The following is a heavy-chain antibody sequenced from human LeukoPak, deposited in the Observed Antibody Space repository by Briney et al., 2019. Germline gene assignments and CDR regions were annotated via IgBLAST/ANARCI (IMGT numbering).Heavy chain of an antibody. Sequence: SETLSLTCTVSGGSISSSSYYWGWIRQPPGKGLEWIGSIYYSGSTYYNPSLKSRVTISVDASKNQFSLKLSFVTAADTAVYYCARAVHYYDSSGWYYFDYWGQGTLVTVSS. V-gene: IGHV4-39*07. CDR2: IYYSGST. D-gene: IGHD3-22*01. J-gene: IGHJ4*02. CDR3: ARAVHYYDSSGWYYFDY. CDR1: GGSISSSSYY.